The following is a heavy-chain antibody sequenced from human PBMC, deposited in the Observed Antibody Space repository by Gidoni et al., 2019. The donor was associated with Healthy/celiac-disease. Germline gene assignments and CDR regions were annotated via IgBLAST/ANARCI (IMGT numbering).Heavy chain of an antibody. D-gene: IGHD2-2*01. J-gene: IGHJ5*02. V-gene: IGHV1-69*06. Sequence: QVQLVQSGAEVKKPGSSVKVSCKASGGTFSRYAISWVRQAPGQGLEWMGGIIPIFGTANNAQKFQGRVTITADKSTSTAYMELSSLRSEDTAVYYCARESGIVVVPAAPNWFDPWGQGTLVTVSS. CDR2: IIPIFGTA. CDR3: ARESGIVVVPAAPNWFDP. CDR1: GGTFSRYA.